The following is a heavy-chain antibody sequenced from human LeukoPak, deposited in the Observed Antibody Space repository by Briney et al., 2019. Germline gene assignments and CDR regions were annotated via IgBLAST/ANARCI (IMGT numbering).Heavy chain of an antibody. CDR1: GYSISSGYY. CDR2: IYHSGST. J-gene: IGHJ4*02. CDR3: ARLLSPASSGYYHDYFDY. V-gene: IGHV4-38-2*02. D-gene: IGHD3-22*01. Sequence: SETLSLTCTVSGYSISSGYYWGWIRQPPGKGLEWIGSIYHSGSTYYNPSLKSRVTISVDTSKNQFSLKLSSVTAADTAVYYCARLLSPASSGYYHDYFDYWGQGTLVTVSS.